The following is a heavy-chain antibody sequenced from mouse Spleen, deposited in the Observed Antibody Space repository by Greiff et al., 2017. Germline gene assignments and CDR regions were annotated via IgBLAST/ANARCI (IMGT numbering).Heavy chain of an antibody. V-gene: IGHV1-26*01. Sequence: VQLQQSGPELVKPGASVKISCKASGYTFTDYYMNWVKQSHGKSLEWIGDINPNNGGTSYNQKFKGKATLTVDKSSSTAYMELRSLTSEDSAVYYCARERQPYAMDYWGQGTSVTVSS. CDR3: ARERQPYAMDY. CDR1: GYTFTDYY. J-gene: IGHJ4*01. CDR2: INPNNGGT. D-gene: IGHD6-1*01.